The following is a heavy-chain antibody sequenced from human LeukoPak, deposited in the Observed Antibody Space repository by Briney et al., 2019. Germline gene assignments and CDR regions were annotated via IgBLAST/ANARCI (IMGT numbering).Heavy chain of an antibody. CDR2: ISSSRSYI. V-gene: IGHV3-21*01. CDR1: GFTFSNYA. J-gene: IGHJ4*02. CDR3: ARDPTPPSGTSSSEYYSGGSCHALN. D-gene: IGHD2-15*01. Sequence: PGGSLRLSCAASGFTFSNYAMNWVRHAPGKGLEWVSSISSSRSYIYYADSVKGRFTISRDNAKNSLYLQMNSLRAEDTAVYYCARDPTPPSGTSSSEYYSGGSCHALNWGQGTLVTVSS.